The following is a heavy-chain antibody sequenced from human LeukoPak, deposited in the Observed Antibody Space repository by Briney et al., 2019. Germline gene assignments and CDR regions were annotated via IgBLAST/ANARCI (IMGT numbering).Heavy chain of an antibody. J-gene: IGHJ3*02. Sequence: GGSLRLSCAASGFTFSRYWMHWVRQAPGKGLVWVSRIISDVSTTIYADSVKGRFTISRDNAKNTLYLQMNSLRAEDTAVYYCATGEMTAFDIWGGGPMVPV. CDR3: ATGEMTAFDI. V-gene: IGHV3-74*01. CDR1: GFTFSRYW. CDR2: IISDVSTT.